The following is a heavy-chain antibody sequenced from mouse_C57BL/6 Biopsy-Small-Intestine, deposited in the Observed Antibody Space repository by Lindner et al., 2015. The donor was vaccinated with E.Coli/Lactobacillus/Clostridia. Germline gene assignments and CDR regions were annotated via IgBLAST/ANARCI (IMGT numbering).Heavy chain of an antibody. V-gene: IGHV1-20*01. CDR3: ARENHYAMDY. CDR2: INPYNDDT. Sequence: VQLQESGPELVKPGASVKMSCKASGYSFTGYFMSWVKQSHGKSLEWIGRINPYNDDTFYNQKFKGKATLTVDKSSSTAHMELRSLTSEDSALYYCARENHYAMDYWGQGTSVTVSS. J-gene: IGHJ4*01. CDR1: GYSFTGYF.